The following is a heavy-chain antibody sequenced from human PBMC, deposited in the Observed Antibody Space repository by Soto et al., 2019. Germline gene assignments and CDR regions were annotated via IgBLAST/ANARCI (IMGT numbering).Heavy chain of an antibody. CDR2: MNPSVVST. CDR1: GYTLTSNY. D-gene: IGHD5-18*01. Sequence: AKVSCKASGYTLTSNYMHWVRQAPGQGLEWMAVMNPSVVSTTYAQRFQGRVTMTRDTSTSTVYMELSSLRSEDTAVYYCARAAGYNYGYPLDYWGQGTLVTVSS. V-gene: IGHV1-46*01. J-gene: IGHJ4*02. CDR3: ARAAGYNYGYPLDY.